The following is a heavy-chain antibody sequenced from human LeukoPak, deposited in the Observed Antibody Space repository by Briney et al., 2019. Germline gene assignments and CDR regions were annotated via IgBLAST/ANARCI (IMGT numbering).Heavy chain of an antibody. CDR3: ARDPGYYDSSGYPADY. Sequence: GGTLRLSCAASGFTFSSYSMNWVRQAPGKGLEWVSYISSSSSTIYYADSVKGRFTISRDNAKNSLYLQMNSLRAEDTAVYYCARDPGYYDSSGYPADYWGQGTLVTVSS. J-gene: IGHJ4*02. CDR1: GFTFSSYS. CDR2: ISSSSSTI. V-gene: IGHV3-48*01. D-gene: IGHD3-22*01.